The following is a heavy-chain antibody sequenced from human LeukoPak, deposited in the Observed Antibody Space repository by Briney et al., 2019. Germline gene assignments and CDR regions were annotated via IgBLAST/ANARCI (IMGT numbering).Heavy chain of an antibody. D-gene: IGHD2-8*02. V-gene: IGHV4-59*08. Sequence: ETPSLTCTVSGGSISSYYWSWIRQPPGKGLEWIAYISDIGSINYNPSLKSRVTISLDTSKNQFSLKLSSVTAADTAVYYCAGHHPRNTVDFWGQGTLVTVSS. CDR1: GGSISSYY. CDR2: ISDIGSI. J-gene: IGHJ4*02. CDR3: AGHHPRNTVDF.